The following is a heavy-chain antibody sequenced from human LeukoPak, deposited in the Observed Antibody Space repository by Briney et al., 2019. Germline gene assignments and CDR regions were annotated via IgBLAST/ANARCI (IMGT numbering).Heavy chain of an antibody. D-gene: IGHD2-2*01. CDR2: ISYDGSNK. J-gene: IGHJ5*02. Sequence: GGSLRLSCAASGFTFSSYGMHWVRQAPGKGLEWVAVISYDGSNKYYADSVKGRFTISRDNSKNTMYLQMNSLRADDTAVYYCAKDWDMGSNSLISNWFDPWGQGILVTVSS. V-gene: IGHV3-30*18. CDR1: GFTFSSYG. CDR3: AKDWDMGSNSLISNWFDP.